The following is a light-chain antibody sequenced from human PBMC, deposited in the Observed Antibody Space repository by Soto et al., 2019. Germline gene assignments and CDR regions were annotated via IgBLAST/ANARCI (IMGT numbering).Light chain of an antibody. J-gene: IGLJ1*01. V-gene: IGLV2-14*01. CDR2: EVS. CDR1: SSDVGGYDY. Sequence: QSVLTQPASVSGSPGQSITISCTGTSSDVGGYDYVSWYQLHPGKAPKLMVFEVSNRPSGVSYRFSGSKSGNTASLTISGLQAEDEADSFCSSYSIRTAYLFGTGTKVTVL. CDR3: SSYSIRTAYL.